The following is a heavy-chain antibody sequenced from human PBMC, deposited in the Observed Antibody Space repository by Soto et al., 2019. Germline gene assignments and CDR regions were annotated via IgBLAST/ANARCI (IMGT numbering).Heavy chain of an antibody. Sequence: GGSLRLSCAASGFTFISYAMSWVRQAPWKGLEWVSYISSSSSTIYYADSVKGRFTISRDNAKNSLYLQMNSLRAEDTAVYYCAREGGITADDAFGIWGQGTMVTVSS. J-gene: IGHJ3*02. CDR1: GFTFISYA. V-gene: IGHV3-48*01. D-gene: IGHD3-3*01. CDR2: ISSSSSTI. CDR3: AREGGITADDAFGI.